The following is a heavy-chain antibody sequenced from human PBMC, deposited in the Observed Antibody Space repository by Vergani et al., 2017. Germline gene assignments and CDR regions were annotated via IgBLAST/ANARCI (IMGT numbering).Heavy chain of an antibody. CDR1: GGTFSSYA. J-gene: IGHJ4*02. Sequence: QVQLVQSGAEVKKPGSSVKVSCKASGGTFSSYAISWVRQAPGPGLEWKGRIIPIFGTANYAQKFQGRVTITADESTSTAYMELSSLRSDDTAVYYCARGTSQGTYYDESSGYVYWGQGTLVTVSS. CDR3: ARGTSQGTYYDESSGYVY. V-gene: IGHV1-69*13. D-gene: IGHD3-22*01. CDR2: IIPIFGTA.